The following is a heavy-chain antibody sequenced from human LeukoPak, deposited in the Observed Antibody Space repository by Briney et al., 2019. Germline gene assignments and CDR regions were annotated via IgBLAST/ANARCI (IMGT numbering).Heavy chain of an antibody. V-gene: IGHV1-8*01. CDR3: ARVRRYSSSSDFDY. CDR2: MNPNSGNT. J-gene: IGHJ4*02. D-gene: IGHD6-6*01. Sequence: ASVKVSCKASGYTFTSYDINWVRQATGQGLEWMGWMNPNSGNTGYAQKFQGRVTMTRNTSISTAYMELSRLRSDDTAVYYCARVRRYSSSSDFDYWGQGTLVTVSS. CDR1: GYTFTSYD.